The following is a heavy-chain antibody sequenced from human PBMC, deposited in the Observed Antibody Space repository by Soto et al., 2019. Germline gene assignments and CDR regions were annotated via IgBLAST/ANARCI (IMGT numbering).Heavy chain of an antibody. J-gene: IGHJ4*02. D-gene: IGHD2-8*01. Sequence: ASVKVSCKASGHTFTSYAMHWVRQAPGQRLEWMGWINAGNGNTKYSQKFQGRVTITRDTSASTAYMELSSLRSEDTAVYYCARVEGCTNGVCYTPFDYWGQGTLVTVSS. CDR2: INAGNGNT. CDR3: ARVEGCTNGVCYTPFDY. V-gene: IGHV1-3*01. CDR1: GHTFTSYA.